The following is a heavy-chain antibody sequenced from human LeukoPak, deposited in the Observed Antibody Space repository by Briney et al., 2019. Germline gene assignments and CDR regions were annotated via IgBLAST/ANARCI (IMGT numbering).Heavy chain of an antibody. CDR3: ARGSKAAPGTFDY. V-gene: IGHV4-59*01. J-gene: IGHJ4*02. CDR2: IYYTGST. CDR1: GGSISSYY. D-gene: IGHD6-13*01. Sequence: SETLSLTCTVSGGSISSYYWSWIRQPPGKGLEWIGYIYYTGSTDYNPSLKSRVAISVDTSKNQFSLKPSSVTAADTAVYYCARGSKAAPGTFDYWGQGTLVTVSS.